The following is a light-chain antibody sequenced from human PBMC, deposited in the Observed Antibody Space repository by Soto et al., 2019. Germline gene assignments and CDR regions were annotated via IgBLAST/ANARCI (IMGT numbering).Light chain of an antibody. Sequence: DSQMTQSPSSLSAAVGERVTMTCRASQSISSYLNWYQQKPGKAPKLLIYAASSLQSGVPSRFSSSGSGTDFTLTISSLQPEDFATYYCQQSYSNPITFGQGTRLEIK. CDR2: AAS. J-gene: IGKJ5*01. V-gene: IGKV1-39*01. CDR3: QQSYSNPIT. CDR1: QSISSY.